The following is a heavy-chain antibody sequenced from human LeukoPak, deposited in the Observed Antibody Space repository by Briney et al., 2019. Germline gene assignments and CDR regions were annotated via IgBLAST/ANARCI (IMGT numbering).Heavy chain of an antibody. D-gene: IGHD1/OR15-1a*01. CDR2: IYTSGST. Sequence: SETLSLTCTVSGGSISSYYWSWIRQPAGKGLEWIGRIYTSGSTNYNPSLKSRVTMSVDTSKNQFSLYLSSVTAADTAVYYCARLPLIATTRGGFDPWGQGTLVTVSS. CDR1: GGSISSYY. CDR3: ARLPLIATTRGGFDP. J-gene: IGHJ5*02. V-gene: IGHV4-4*07.